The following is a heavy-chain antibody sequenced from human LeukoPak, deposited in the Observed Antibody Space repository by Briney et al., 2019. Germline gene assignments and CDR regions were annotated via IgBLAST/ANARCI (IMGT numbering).Heavy chain of an antibody. J-gene: IGHJ5*02. V-gene: IGHV3-30*01. Sequence: GGSLRLSCAASGFTFSNYAMHWVRQAPGEGLEWVAVMSYDGSNKYYADSVKGRFTISRDNSKNTLYLQMTSLRADDTAVYYCARDQFKMDCGSTNCPPSTWGQGTLVTVSS. D-gene: IGHD2-2*01. CDR3: ARDQFKMDCGSTNCPPST. CDR1: GFTFSNYA. CDR2: MSYDGSNK.